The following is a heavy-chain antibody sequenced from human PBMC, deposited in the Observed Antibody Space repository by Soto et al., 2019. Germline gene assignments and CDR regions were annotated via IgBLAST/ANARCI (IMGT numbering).Heavy chain of an antibody. V-gene: IGHV4-30-4*01. CDR2: TSFSGYT. D-gene: IGHD1-26*01. J-gene: IGHJ4*02. CDR3: VRGGNPYHYATSGPGTFDK. Sequence: QVQLQESGPGLVKPSQTLSLTCSVSGDSVSSGDSYWSWIRQPPGKALEWIGYTSFSGYTSYSPPLKSRVTISVDMSISQFSLRLTSVTAADTAVYYCVRGGNPYHYATSGPGTFDKWGQGTLVSVSS. CDR1: GDSVSSGDSY.